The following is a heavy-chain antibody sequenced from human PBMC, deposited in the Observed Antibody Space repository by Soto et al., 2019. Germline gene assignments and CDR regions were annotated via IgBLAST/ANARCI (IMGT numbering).Heavy chain of an antibody. Sequence: SVKVSFKTSGYTFTSYGISWVRQAPGQGLEWMGWISPYNYNTNYAQKLQGRVTMTTDTSTSTAYMELRSLRSDDTAVYYCARDLRGNSYYFDYWGQGTLVTVSS. CDR2: ISPYNYNT. J-gene: IGHJ4*02. CDR1: GYTFTSYG. V-gene: IGHV1-18*04. CDR3: ARDLRGNSYYFDY. D-gene: IGHD2-21*01.